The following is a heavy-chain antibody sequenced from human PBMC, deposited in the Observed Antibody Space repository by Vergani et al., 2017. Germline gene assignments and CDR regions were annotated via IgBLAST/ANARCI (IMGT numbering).Heavy chain of an antibody. Sequence: QVQLQQWGAGLLKPSETLSLTCAVYGGSFSGYYWSWIRQPPGKGLEWIGEINHSGSTNYNPSRKSRVTISVDTSKNQFSLKLSSVTAADTAVYYCARSVVVVPAAIVYYYYYYYMDVWGKGTTVTVSS. CDR1: GGSFSGYY. D-gene: IGHD2-2*01. J-gene: IGHJ6*03. CDR2: INHSGST. V-gene: IGHV4-34*01. CDR3: ARSVVVVPAAIVYYYYYYYMDV.